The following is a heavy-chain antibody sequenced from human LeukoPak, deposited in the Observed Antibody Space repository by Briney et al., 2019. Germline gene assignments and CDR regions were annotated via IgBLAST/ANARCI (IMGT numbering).Heavy chain of an antibody. CDR2: IYSGGST. V-gene: IGHV3-53*01. D-gene: IGHD6-19*01. CDR1: GFTVSSNY. CDR3: ARVQSSSGWYGAIDY. Sequence: GGSLRLSCAASGFTVSSNYMSWVRQAPGKGLEWVSVIYSGGSTYYADSVKGRFTISRDNSKNTLYLQMNSLRAEDTAVYYCARVQSSSGWYGAIDYWSQGTLVTVSS. J-gene: IGHJ4*02.